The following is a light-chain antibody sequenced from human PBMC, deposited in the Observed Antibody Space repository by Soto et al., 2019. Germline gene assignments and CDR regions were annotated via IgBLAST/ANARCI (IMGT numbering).Light chain of an antibody. CDR2: GAS. V-gene: IGKV1-5*01. CDR3: QQYDSSPLT. Sequence: DIQMTQSPSTLSASVGDRVTISCRASQTISHWLAWFQQKPGKAPNLLIYGASSRATGIPDRFSGSGSGTDFTLTISRLEPEDVAVYYCQQYDSSPLTFGGGTKVEIK. J-gene: IGKJ4*01. CDR1: QTISHW.